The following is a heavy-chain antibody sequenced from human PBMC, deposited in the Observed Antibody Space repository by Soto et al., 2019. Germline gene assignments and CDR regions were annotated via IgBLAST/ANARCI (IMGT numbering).Heavy chain of an antibody. CDR3: ARVLTTVTTDAFDI. V-gene: IGHV3-11*01. Sequence: QVQLVESGGGLVKPGGSLRLSCAASGFTFSDYYMSWIRQAPGKGLEWVSYISSSGSTIYYAESVKGRFTSSRDNAKNSLYLQMNSLRAEDTAVYYCARVLTTVTTDAFDIWGQGTMVTVSS. D-gene: IGHD4-17*01. J-gene: IGHJ3*02. CDR2: ISSSGSTI. CDR1: GFTFSDYY.